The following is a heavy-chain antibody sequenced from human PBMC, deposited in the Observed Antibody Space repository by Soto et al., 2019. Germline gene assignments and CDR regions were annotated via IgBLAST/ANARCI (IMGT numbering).Heavy chain of an antibody. J-gene: IGHJ6*02. CDR1: GGTFSSYA. CDR3: ARGYSYGAHYYYYGMDV. D-gene: IGHD5-18*01. CDR2: IIPIFGTA. V-gene: IGHV1-69*13. Sequence: SVKVSCKASGGTFSSYAISWVRQAPGQGLEWMGGIIPIFGTANYAQKFQGRVTITADESTSTAYMELSSLRSEDTAVYYCARGYSYGAHYYYYGMDVWGQGTTVTVSS.